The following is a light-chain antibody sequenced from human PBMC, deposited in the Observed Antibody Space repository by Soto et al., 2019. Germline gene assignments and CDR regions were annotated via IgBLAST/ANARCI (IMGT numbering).Light chain of an antibody. CDR2: GVS. V-gene: IGLV2-23*02. Sequence: QSALTQPASVSGSPGQSITISCAGTFSDIGRYEFVSWYQQHPGKAPKVLIYGVSKRPSGVPNRFSGSKSGNTASLTISGLQAEDESDYYCCSFTSTNTYGFGTGTKGTVL. J-gene: IGLJ1*01. CDR3: CSFTSTNTYG. CDR1: FSDIGRYEF.